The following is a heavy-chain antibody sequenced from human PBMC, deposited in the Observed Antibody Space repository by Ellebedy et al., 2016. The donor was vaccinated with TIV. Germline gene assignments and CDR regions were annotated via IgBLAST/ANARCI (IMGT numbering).Heavy chain of an antibody. CDR2: IYYSGST. CDR1: GGSISSYY. CDR3: ARGYNWNDPFAFDI. Sequence: SETLSLXXTVSGGSISSYYWSWIRQPPGKGLEWIGYIYYSGSTNYNPSLKSRVTISVDTSKNQFSLKLSSVTAADTAVYYCARGYNWNDPFAFDIWGQGTMVTVSS. J-gene: IGHJ3*02. D-gene: IGHD1-20*01. V-gene: IGHV4-59*01.